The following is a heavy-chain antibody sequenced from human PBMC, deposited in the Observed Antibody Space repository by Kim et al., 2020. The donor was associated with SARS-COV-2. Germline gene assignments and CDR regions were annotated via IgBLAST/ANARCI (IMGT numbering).Heavy chain of an antibody. CDR3: SRSGEGNSRQYQLLRFLEDWENYYGMDV. Sequence: GGSLRLSCAASGFTFSSYSMNWVRQAPGKGLEWVSFISSSSSYIYYADSVKGRFTISRDNAKNSLYLQMNSLRAEATAVYYCSRSGEGNSRQYQLLRFLEDWENYYGMDVWGQGTTVTVSS. D-gene: IGHD2-2*01. CDR1: GFTFSSYS. J-gene: IGHJ6*02. CDR2: ISSSSSYI. V-gene: IGHV3-21*01.